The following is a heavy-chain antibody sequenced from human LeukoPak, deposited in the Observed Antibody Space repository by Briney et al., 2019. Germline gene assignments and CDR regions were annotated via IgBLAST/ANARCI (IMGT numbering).Heavy chain of an antibody. D-gene: IGHD2/OR15-2a*01. CDR2: INSDGSWT. Sequence: PGGSLRLSCAASRFTFSNYWMHWVRQAPGKGLVWVSHINSDGSWTSYADSVKGRFTISKDNAKNTVYLQMNNLRAEDTAVYYCVSFYEAYWGRGTLVTVSS. V-gene: IGHV3-74*01. CDR3: VSFYEAY. J-gene: IGHJ4*02. CDR1: RFTFSNYW.